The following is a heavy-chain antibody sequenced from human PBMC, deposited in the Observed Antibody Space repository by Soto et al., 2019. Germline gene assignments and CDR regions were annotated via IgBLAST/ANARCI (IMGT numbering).Heavy chain of an antibody. V-gene: IGHV4-59*01. J-gene: IGHJ4*02. Sequence: SETLSLTCTVSGGSISSYYWSWIRQPPGKGLEWIGYIYYSGSTNYNPSLKSRVTIPVDTSKNQFSLKLSSVTAADTAVYYCARLAVAGTGFDYWGQGTLVTVSS. CDR2: IYYSGST. D-gene: IGHD6-19*01. CDR1: GGSISSYY. CDR3: ARLAVAGTGFDY.